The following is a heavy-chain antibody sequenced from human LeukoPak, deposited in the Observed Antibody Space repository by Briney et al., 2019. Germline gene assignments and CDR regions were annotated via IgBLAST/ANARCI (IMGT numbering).Heavy chain of an antibody. V-gene: IGHV3-49*04. CDR1: GFTFGDYS. J-gene: IGHJ6*04. CDR2: IRRKGYGGTT. D-gene: IGHD3-3*01. Sequence: PGGSLRLSCTASGFTFGDYSLSWVRQAPEKGLEWVGFIRRKGYGGTTEYAPSVKGRFIISRDDSKSTAYLQMNSLKTEDTAVYYCTRDHDFWIGPFDVWGKGTTVTVSS. CDR3: TRDHDFWIGPFDV.